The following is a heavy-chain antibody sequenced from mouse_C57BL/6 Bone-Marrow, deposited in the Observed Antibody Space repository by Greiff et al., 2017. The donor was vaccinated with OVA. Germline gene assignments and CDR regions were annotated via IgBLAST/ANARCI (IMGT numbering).Heavy chain of an antibody. CDR1: GYTFTSYW. J-gene: IGHJ4*01. CDR3: ARRARGPFYAMDY. Sequence: QVQLQQPGAELVKPGASVKLSCKASGYTFTSYWMHWVKQRPGQGLEWIGMIHPNSGSTNYNEKFTSKATLTVDKSSSTAYMQLSSLTSEDSAVYYCARRARGPFYAMDYWGQGTSVTVSA. V-gene: IGHV1-64*01. D-gene: IGHD3-3*01. CDR2: IHPNSGST.